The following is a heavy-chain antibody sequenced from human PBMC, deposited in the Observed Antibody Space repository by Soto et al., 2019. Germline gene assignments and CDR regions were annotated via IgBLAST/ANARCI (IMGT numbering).Heavy chain of an antibody. J-gene: IGHJ6*02. V-gene: IGHV1-2*02. D-gene: IGHD5-18*01. CDR1: GYILTGYS. Sequence: QVYLVQSGAEVRRPGASVKVSCTAFGYILTGYSLHWVRQAPGQGLEWLGWIDPYSGATNSAEKFHGRVSMTRDTSISAAYLELSSLRSDDTAIYYCARGYGSSPNMELRFGMDVWGQGTTISVSS. CDR3: ARGYGSSPNMELRFGMDV. CDR2: IDPYSGAT.